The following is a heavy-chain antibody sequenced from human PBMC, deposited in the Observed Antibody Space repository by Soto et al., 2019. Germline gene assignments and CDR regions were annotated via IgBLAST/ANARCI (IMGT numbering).Heavy chain of an antibody. CDR2: ISAYNGNT. CDR3: ARDPPLSAGNYDSSGYPIDY. Sequence: QVQLVQSGAEVKKPGASVKVSCKASGYTFTSYGISWVRQAPGPGLEWMGWISAYNGNTNYAQKLQGRVTMTTDTSTITAYMELRSLRSDDTAVYYCARDPPLSAGNYDSSGYPIDYWGQGTLVTVSS. V-gene: IGHV1-18*04. CDR1: GYTFTSYG. J-gene: IGHJ4*02. D-gene: IGHD3-22*01.